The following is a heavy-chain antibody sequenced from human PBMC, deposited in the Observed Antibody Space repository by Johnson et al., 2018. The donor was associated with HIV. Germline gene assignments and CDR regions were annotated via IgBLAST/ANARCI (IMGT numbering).Heavy chain of an antibody. CDR2: IYSGGST. V-gene: IGHV3-66*01. D-gene: IGHD6-19*01. Sequence: EVQLVESGGGMIQPGGSLRLSCAASGFSFSDYAMSWVRQAPGKGLEWVSVIYSGGSTYYADSVKGRFTISRDNSKNTLYLQMNSLRAEDTAVYYCARDSPKQWLGVDAFDIWGQGTMVTVSS. CDR1: GFSFSDYA. CDR3: ARDSPKQWLGVDAFDI. J-gene: IGHJ3*02.